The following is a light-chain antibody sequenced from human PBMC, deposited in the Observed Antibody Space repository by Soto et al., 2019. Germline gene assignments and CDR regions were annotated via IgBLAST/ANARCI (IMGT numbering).Light chain of an antibody. J-gene: IGLJ1*01. CDR2: SDY. CDR1: SSNIGSNT. CDR3: AAWDDSLKGYV. Sequence: QSVLTQPPSASGTPGQRVAISCSGSSSNIGSNTVNWYQQLPGTAPKLLIYSDYQRPSGVPDRFSGSKSGTSASLAISGLQSEDEADYYCAAWDDSLKGYVFGSGTKVTVL. V-gene: IGLV1-44*01.